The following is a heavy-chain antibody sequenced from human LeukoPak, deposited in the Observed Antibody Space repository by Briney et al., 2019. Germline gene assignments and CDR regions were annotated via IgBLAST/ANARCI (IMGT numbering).Heavy chain of an antibody. Sequence: ASVKVSCKASGYTFSSYGNIWVRQAPREGLQWMGCVSPFNGNTDYAPKLQGRDTMTTDTSTTTAYMELRSLTSDDTAVYYCARRGGSYSHSDFWGQGTLVTVSP. J-gene: IGHJ4*02. V-gene: IGHV1-18*01. CDR2: VSPFNGNT. CDR1: GYTFSSYG. D-gene: IGHD1-26*01. CDR3: ARRGGSYSHSDF.